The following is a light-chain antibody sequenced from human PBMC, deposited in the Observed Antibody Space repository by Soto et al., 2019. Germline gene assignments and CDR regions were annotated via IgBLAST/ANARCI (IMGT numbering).Light chain of an antibody. Sequence: EIVLTQSPGTLSLSPGERATLSCRAIQSVSSSYLAWYQQKPGQAPRLLIYGASSRATGIPDRFSGSGSGTDFTLTISSLQPEDFATYYCQQLNSYAWTFGQGTKVDI. CDR2: GAS. J-gene: IGKJ1*01. CDR3: QQLNSYAWT. CDR1: QSVSSSY. V-gene: IGKV3-20*01.